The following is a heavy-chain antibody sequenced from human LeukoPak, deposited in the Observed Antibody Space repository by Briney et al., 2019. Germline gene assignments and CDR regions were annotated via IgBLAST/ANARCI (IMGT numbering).Heavy chain of an antibody. CDR2: ISTYNGNT. D-gene: IGHD6-13*01. V-gene: IGHV1-18*04. CDR3: ARRAYNSSWYSFDX. Sequence: ASVKVSCKASGYTFTDYYMHWVRQAPGQGLEWLGWISTYNGNTNYAQKLQGRVTMTTDTSTSTAYMELRSLRSDDTAVYYCARRAYNSSWYSFDXWGQGTLVTVX. J-gene: IGHJ4*02. CDR1: GYTFTDYY.